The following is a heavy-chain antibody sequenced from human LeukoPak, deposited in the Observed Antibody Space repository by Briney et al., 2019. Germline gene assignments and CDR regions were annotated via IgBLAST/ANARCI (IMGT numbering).Heavy chain of an antibody. V-gene: IGHV3-23*01. CDR1: GFTFSNYA. Sequence: GGSLRLSCAASGFTFSNYAMSWVRQAPGKGLEWVSSISDSGGSTYYADSVKGRFTISRDNSKNTLYLQMNSLRAEDTAVYYCARGGGLYYDSSGYYLSHWGQGTLVTVSS. D-gene: IGHD3-22*01. CDR2: ISDSGGST. CDR3: ARGGGLYYDSSGYYLSH. J-gene: IGHJ4*02.